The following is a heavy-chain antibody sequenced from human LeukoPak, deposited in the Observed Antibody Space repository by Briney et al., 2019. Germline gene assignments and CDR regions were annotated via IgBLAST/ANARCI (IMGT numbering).Heavy chain of an antibody. CDR3: SRLLPSRPDFYFDY. CDR2: IYSSGTT. CDR1: GASISSDY. Sequence: SETLSLTCTVSGASISSDYWSWIRQPPGRRPEWIGYIYSSGTTKYNPSLQSRVTISIDTSKNQFSLKLTSMTAADTAVYFCSRLLPSRPDFYFDYWGQGTLVTVSS. D-gene: IGHD6-6*01. V-gene: IGHV4-4*09. J-gene: IGHJ4*02.